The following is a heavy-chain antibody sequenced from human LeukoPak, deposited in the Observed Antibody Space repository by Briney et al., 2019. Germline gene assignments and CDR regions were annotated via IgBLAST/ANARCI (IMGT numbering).Heavy chain of an antibody. V-gene: IGHV4-38-2*02. D-gene: IGHD6-13*01. Sequence: SETLSLTCTVSGYSISSGYYWGWIRQPPGKGLEWIGSIYHSGSTYYNPSLKSRVTISVDTSKNQFSLKLSSVTAADTAVYYCARVAAAGQYYYYYYMDVWGKGTTVTVSS. CDR2: IYHSGST. CDR3: ARVAAAGQYYYYYYMDV. J-gene: IGHJ6*03. CDR1: GYSISSGYY.